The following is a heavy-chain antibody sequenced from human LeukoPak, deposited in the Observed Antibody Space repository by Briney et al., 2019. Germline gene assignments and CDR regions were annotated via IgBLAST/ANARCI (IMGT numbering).Heavy chain of an antibody. J-gene: IGHJ5*02. CDR3: ARVAYSSSWYGDNWFDP. Sequence: ASVKVSCKASGYTFIRYYMHWLRPAPGQGLEWMGWINPNSGGTNYAQRFQGRVTMTRDTSISTAYMELSRLRSDDTAVYYCARVAYSSSWYGDNWFDPWGQGTLVTVSS. CDR1: GYTFIRYY. V-gene: IGHV1-2*02. CDR2: INPNSGGT. D-gene: IGHD6-13*01.